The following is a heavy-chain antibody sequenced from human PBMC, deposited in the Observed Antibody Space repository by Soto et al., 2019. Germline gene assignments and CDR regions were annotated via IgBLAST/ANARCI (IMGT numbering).Heavy chain of an antibody. Sequence: GGSLRLSCAASGFTFSNAWMNWVRQAPGKGLEWVGRIKSKTDGGTTDYAAPVKGRFTISRDDSKNTLYLQMNSLKTEDTAVYYCTTVHRRFLEWSPVYGWGQGTLVTVSS. V-gene: IGHV3-15*07. CDR3: TTVHRRFLEWSPVYG. D-gene: IGHD3-3*01. CDR2: IKSKTDGGTT. J-gene: IGHJ4*02. CDR1: GFTFSNAW.